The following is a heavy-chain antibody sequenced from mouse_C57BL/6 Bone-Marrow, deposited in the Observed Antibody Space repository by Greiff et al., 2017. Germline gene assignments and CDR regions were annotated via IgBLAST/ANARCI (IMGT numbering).Heavy chain of an antibody. D-gene: IGHD1-1*01. CDR1: EYAFPSHD. J-gene: IGHJ2*01. Sequence: EVKLMESGGGLVQPGESLKLSCESNEYAFPSHDMSWVRKTPEKRLELVAAINSDGGSTYYPDTMERRFIISRDNTKKTLYLQMSSLRSEDTALYYCARYEVTTVVAYYWGQGTTLTVSS. CDR3: ARYEVTTVVAYY. CDR2: INSDGGST. V-gene: IGHV5-2*01.